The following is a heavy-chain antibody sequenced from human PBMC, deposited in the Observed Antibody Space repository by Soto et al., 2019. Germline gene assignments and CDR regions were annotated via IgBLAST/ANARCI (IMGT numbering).Heavy chain of an antibody. J-gene: IGHJ5*02. CDR3: ATDLTIFGVVYNWLDP. D-gene: IGHD3-3*01. Sequence: GGSLRLSCAASGFTFSSYSMNWVRQAPGKGLEWVSYISSSSSTIYYADSVKGRFTISRDNAKNSLYLQMNSLRDEDTAVYYCATDLTIFGVVYNWLDPWGQGTLVTVYS. CDR1: GFTFSSYS. V-gene: IGHV3-48*02. CDR2: ISSSSSTI.